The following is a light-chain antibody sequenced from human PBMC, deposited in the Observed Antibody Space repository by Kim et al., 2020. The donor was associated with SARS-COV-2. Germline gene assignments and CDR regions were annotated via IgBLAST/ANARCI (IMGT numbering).Light chain of an antibody. V-gene: IGKV4-1*01. CDR1: QTILYSSNNKDS. CDR3: QQYYNSLWT. J-gene: IGKJ1*01. Sequence: ATINRKSSQTILYSSNNKDSLAWYQQKPGQPPELLIYWASTRKSGVPDRFSGSGSGTDFTLTISSLQAEDVAVYYCQQYYNSLWTFGQGTKVDIK. CDR2: WAS.